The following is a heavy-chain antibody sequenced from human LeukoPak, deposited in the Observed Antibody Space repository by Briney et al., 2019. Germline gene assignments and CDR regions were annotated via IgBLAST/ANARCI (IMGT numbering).Heavy chain of an antibody. V-gene: IGHV4-39*07. Sequence: SKTLSLTCTVSGGSISSSSYYWGWIRQPPGKGLEWIGSIYYSGCTYYNPSLKSRVTISVDTSKNQFSLKLSSVTAADTAVYYCARVRSAVLGLGCFDPWGQGTLVTVSS. CDR1: GGSISSSSYY. D-gene: IGHD2/OR15-2a*01. J-gene: IGHJ5*02. CDR3: ARVRSAVLGLGCFDP. CDR2: IYYSGCT.